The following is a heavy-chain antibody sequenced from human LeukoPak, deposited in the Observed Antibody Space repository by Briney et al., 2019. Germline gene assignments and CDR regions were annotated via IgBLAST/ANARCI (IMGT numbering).Heavy chain of an antibody. V-gene: IGHV1-69*01. J-gene: IGHJ4*02. Sequence: SVKASCKASGGTFSSYAISWVRQAPGQGLEWMGGIIPIFGTANYAQKFQGRVTITADESTSTAYMELSSLRSEDTAVYYCARGFLGREGSGYPPVYFDYWGQGTLVTVSS. D-gene: IGHD3-22*01. CDR3: ARGFLGREGSGYPPVYFDY. CDR1: GGTFSSYA. CDR2: IIPIFGTA.